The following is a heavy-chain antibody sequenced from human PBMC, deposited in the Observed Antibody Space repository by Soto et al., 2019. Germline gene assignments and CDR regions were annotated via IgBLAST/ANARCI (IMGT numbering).Heavy chain of an antibody. CDR3: ARDQITMVRGGAEYYYYYYMDV. CDR2: IKQDGSEK. J-gene: IGHJ6*03. D-gene: IGHD3-10*01. CDR1: GFTFSSYW. V-gene: IGHV3-7*01. Sequence: PGGSLRLSCAASGFTFSSYWMSWVRQAPGKGLEWVANIKQDGSEKYYVDSVKGRFTISRDNAKNSLYLQMNSLRAEDTAVYYCARDQITMVRGGAEYYYYYYMDVWGKGTTVTVSS.